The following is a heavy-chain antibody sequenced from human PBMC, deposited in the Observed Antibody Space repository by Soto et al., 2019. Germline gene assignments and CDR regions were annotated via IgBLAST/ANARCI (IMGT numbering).Heavy chain of an antibody. V-gene: IGHV3-48*02. CDR3: AGEMATTSYYFDY. CDR2: ISSSSSTI. J-gene: IGHJ4*02. Sequence: EVQLVESGGGLVQPGGSLRLSCAASGFTFSSYSMNWVRQAPGKGLEWVSYISSSSSTIYYADSVKGRFTISRDNAKNSLYLQMNSLRDEDTAVYYCAGEMATTSYYFDYWGQGTLVTVSS. CDR1: GFTFSSYS. D-gene: IGHD5-12*01.